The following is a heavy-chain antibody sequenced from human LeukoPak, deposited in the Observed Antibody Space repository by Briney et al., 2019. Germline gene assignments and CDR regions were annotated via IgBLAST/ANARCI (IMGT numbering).Heavy chain of an antibody. CDR1: GFTVSAHY. Sequence: GGSLRLSCAVSGFTVSAHYMSWVRQAPGKGLECVSFLYTGGDTYYADSVKGRFTISRDNAKNSLYLQMNSLRAEDTAVYYCARDRRVVGATRAFDIWGQGTMVTVSS. J-gene: IGHJ3*02. CDR2: LYTGGDT. D-gene: IGHD1-26*01. CDR3: ARDRRVVGATRAFDI. V-gene: IGHV3-53*01.